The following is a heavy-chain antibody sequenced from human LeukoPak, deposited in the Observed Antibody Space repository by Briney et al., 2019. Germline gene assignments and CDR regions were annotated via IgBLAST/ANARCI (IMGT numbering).Heavy chain of an antibody. CDR2: IKQDGSEK. D-gene: IGHD2-8*01. CDR1: GFTFSSYW. V-gene: IGHV3-7*05. J-gene: IGHJ4*02. Sequence: PGGSLRLSCAASGFTFSSYWMSWVRQAPGKGLEWGANIKQDGSEKYYVDSVKGRFTISRDNAKNSLYLQMNSLRAEDTAVYYCARDRFQGYCTNGVCYSFKYVDYWGQGTLVTVSS. CDR3: ARDRFQGYCTNGVCYSFKYVDY.